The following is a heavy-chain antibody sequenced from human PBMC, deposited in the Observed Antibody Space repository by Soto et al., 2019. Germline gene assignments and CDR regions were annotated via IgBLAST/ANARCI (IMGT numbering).Heavy chain of an antibody. V-gene: IGHV1-69*01. CDR1: GGAFSSYA. J-gene: IGHJ6*02. CDR2: ITPIFGTA. CDR3: AREYNWNDVRFGMDV. Sequence: QVQLVQSGAEVKKPGSSVKVSCKASGGAFSSYAISWVRQAPGQGLEWMGGITPIFGTANYAQKFQGRVTITADESTSTAYMELGSLRSEYTAIYFCAREYNWNDVRFGMDVWGQGTTVTVSS. D-gene: IGHD1-20*01.